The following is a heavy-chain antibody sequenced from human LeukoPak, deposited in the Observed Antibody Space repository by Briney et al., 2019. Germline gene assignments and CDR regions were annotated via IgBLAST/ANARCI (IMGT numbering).Heavy chain of an antibody. Sequence: GGSLRLSWVAAGFTFSSYWMSWLRQAPGEGLEWVANIKQDGSEKYYMDFVKGRFTISRDNAKNSLFLQMNSLRAEDTAVYYCARDLVGGSYYWGQGTMVTVSS. CDR2: IKQDGSEK. CDR1: GFTFSSYW. D-gene: IGHD1-26*01. V-gene: IGHV3-7*01. J-gene: IGHJ4*02. CDR3: ARDLVGGSYY.